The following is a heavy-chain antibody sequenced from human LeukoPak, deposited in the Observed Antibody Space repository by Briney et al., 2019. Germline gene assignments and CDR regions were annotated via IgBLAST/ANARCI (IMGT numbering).Heavy chain of an antibody. CDR3: ARPGVGSGRYGAFDI. CDR2: IYHSGST. D-gene: IGHD5-18*01. CDR1: GGSISSGGYY. J-gene: IGHJ3*02. Sequence: SETLSLTCTVSGGSISSGGYYWSWIRQPPGKGLEWIGYIYHSGSTYYNPSLKSRVTISIDTSKNQFSLNLSSVAAADTAVYYCARPGVGSGRYGAFDIWGQGTMVTVSS. V-gene: IGHV4-30-2*01.